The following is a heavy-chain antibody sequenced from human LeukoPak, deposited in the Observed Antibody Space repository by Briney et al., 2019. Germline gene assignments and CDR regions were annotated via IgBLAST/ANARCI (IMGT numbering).Heavy chain of an antibody. V-gene: IGHV4-34*01. CDR3: AREYPPIFGYMDV. J-gene: IGHJ6*03. CDR1: GGSFSGYY. D-gene: IGHD3-9*01. CDR2: INHSGST. Sequence: PSETLSLTCAVYGGSFSGYYWSWIRQPPGKGLEWIGEINHSGSTNYNPSLKSRVTISVDTSKNQFSLKLSSVTAADTAVYYCAREYPPIFGYMDVWGKGTTVTVSS.